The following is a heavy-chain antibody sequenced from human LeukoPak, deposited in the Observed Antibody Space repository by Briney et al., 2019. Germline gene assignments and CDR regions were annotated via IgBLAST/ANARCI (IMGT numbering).Heavy chain of an antibody. J-gene: IGHJ4*02. D-gene: IGHD2-21*02. CDR3: ARVIVVVTAKYYFDY. Sequence: SETLSLTCAVYGGSFSGYYWSWIRQPPGKGLEWIGEINHSGSTNYNPSLKSRVTISVDTSKNQFSLKLSSVTAADTAVCYCARVIVVVTAKYYFDYWGQGTLVTVSS. CDR2: INHSGST. V-gene: IGHV4-34*01. CDR1: GGSFSGYY.